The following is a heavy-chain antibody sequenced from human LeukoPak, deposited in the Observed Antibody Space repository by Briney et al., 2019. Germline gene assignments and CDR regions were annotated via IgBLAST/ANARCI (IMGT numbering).Heavy chain of an antibody. CDR1: GGSIKSFY. CDR3: ARGRYDNLTGHLARLDV. V-gene: IGHV4-4*07. CDR2: VSSRGTT. D-gene: IGHD3-9*01. J-gene: IGHJ6*02. Sequence: SETLSLTCTVSGGSIKSFYWSWIRQPAGKGLEWVGRVSSRGTTNYNPSLKSRVTVSLDTSKNQFSLKLSSVTAADTAVYYCARGRYDNLTGHLARLDVWGQGTTVIVSS.